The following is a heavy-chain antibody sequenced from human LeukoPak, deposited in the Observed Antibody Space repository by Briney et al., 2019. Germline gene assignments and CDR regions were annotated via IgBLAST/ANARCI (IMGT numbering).Heavy chain of an antibody. D-gene: IGHD6-19*01. V-gene: IGHV3-53*01. CDR1: GFTFTSYS. Sequence: GGSLRLSCAVSGFTFTSYSMNWFHQAPGQGLEWVSVIYSGGSTYYADSVKGRFTISRDSSKNTVYLQMNSLRAEDSAVYYCARAIAVAGTFDYWGQGTLVTVSS. CDR3: ARAIAVAGTFDY. J-gene: IGHJ4*02. CDR2: IYSGGST.